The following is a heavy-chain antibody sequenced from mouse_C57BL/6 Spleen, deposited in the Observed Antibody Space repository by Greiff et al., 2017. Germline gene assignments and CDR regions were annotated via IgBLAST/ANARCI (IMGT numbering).Heavy chain of an antibody. CDR3: ASDGYFPCDF. J-gene: IGHJ3*01. Sequence: VQLQQSGPELVKPGASVKISCKASGYTFTDYYMNWVKQSHGKSLEWIGDINPNNGGTSYNQKFKGKATLTVDKSSSTAYMELRSLTSEDSAVYYCASDGYFPCDFWGQGTLVTVSA. CDR2: INPNNGGT. D-gene: IGHD2-3*01. V-gene: IGHV1-26*01. CDR1: GYTFTDYY.